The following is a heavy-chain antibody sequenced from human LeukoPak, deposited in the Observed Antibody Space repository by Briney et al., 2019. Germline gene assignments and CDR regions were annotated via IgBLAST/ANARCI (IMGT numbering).Heavy chain of an antibody. V-gene: IGHV3-7*01. CDR3: ARGGYSFDY. CDR1: GFSLSGYW. D-gene: IGHD5-12*01. Sequence: GGSLRLSCAASGFSLSGYWMSWVRQAPGKGLEWVARLHANGDEKNFVGSVQGRFTVSRDNAKNSLYLQMNSLRVEGTAVYYCARGGYSFDYLGQGTLVTVSS. CDR2: LHANGDEK. J-gene: IGHJ4*02.